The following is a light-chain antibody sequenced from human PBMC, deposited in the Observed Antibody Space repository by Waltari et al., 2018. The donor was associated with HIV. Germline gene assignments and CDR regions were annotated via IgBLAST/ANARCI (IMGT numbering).Light chain of an antibody. CDR1: ALTTYY. Sequence: SYELTQPSSVSVSPGQTARITCSGHALTTYYARWYQQKPGQAPVLVIYKNTERPSGIPGRFSGSRSGTTVTLTISGAQVGDEADYYCFSAADDNLRVFGGGTKLTVL. V-gene: IGLV3-27*01. CDR2: KNT. CDR3: FSAADDNLRV. J-gene: IGLJ3*02.